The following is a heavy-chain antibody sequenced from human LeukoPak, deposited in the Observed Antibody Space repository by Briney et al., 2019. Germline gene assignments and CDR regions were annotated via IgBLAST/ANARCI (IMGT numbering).Heavy chain of an antibody. Sequence: GRSLRLSCAASGFTFSSYAMHWVRQAPGKGLEWVAVISYDGSNKYYADSVKGRFTTSRDNSKNTLYLQMNSLRAEDTAVYYCARDSAMMAVYWGQGTLVTVSS. CDR1: GFTFSSYA. V-gene: IGHV3-30-3*01. D-gene: IGHD3-22*01. CDR3: ARDSAMMAVY. CDR2: ISYDGSNK. J-gene: IGHJ4*02.